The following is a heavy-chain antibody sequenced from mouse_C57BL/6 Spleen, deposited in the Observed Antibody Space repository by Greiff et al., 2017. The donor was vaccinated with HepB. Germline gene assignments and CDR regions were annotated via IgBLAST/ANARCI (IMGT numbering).Heavy chain of an antibody. CDR3: ARSTGTDY. V-gene: IGHV1-42*01. CDR2: INPSTGGT. CDR1: GYSFTGYY. Sequence: VQLKQSGPELVKPGASVKISCKASGYSFTGYYMNWVKQSPEKSLEWIGEINPSTGGTTYNQKFKAKATLTVDKSSSTAYMQLKSLTSEDSAVYYCARSTGTDYWGQGTTLTVSS. J-gene: IGHJ2*01. D-gene: IGHD4-1*02.